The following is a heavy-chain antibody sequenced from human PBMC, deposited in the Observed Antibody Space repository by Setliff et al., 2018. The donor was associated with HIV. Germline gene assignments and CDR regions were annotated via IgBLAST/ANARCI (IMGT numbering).Heavy chain of an antibody. CDR3: ARGNNDLESFDY. D-gene: IGHD3-3*01. CDR2: IYASGKT. V-gene: IGHV4-4*07. CDR1: GDSLNTYY. Sequence: SETLSLTCNVSGDSLNTYYWSWIRQSGGKGLEWIGRIYASGKTTFNPSLKSQVRMSVDTSKNQFSLKLTSVTASDTAVYYCARGNNDLESFDYWGQGALVTVS. J-gene: IGHJ4*02.